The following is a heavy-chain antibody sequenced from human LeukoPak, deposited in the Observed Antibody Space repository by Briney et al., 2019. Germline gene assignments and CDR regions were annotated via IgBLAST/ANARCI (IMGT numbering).Heavy chain of an antibody. V-gene: IGHV4-38-2*02. J-gene: IGHJ2*01. CDR2: LYNSGTT. CDR1: GYSIAHGFF. Sequence: SETLSLTCTVSGYSIAHGFFWAWIRHPPGEGLGGIGILYNSGTTYYNTSLKSRISTSVDTSKNQFSLKLRLVIAADTAVYYCARVEVQRAINDWYFDLWGRGTLVTVSS. D-gene: IGHD2-21*01. CDR3: ARVEVQRAINDWYFDL.